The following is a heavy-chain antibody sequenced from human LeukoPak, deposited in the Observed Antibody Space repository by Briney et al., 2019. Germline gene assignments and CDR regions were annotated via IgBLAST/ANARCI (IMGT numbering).Heavy chain of an antibody. J-gene: IGHJ1*01. D-gene: IGHD6-19*01. Sequence: GASVKVSCKASGYTFTSYGISWVRQAPGQGLEWMGGIIPIFGTPNYAQKFQDRVTITADGSTNTAYMELNSLRSEDTAIYYCARNLDIAVPGYSNHAEYFQYWGQGTLVTVSS. CDR1: GYTFTSYG. CDR2: IIPIFGTP. CDR3: ARNLDIAVPGYSNHAEYFQY. V-gene: IGHV1-69*13.